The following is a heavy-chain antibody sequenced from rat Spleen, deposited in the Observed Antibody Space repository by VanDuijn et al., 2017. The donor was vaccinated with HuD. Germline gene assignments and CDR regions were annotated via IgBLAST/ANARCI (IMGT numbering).Heavy chain of an antibody. J-gene: IGHJ2*01. V-gene: IGHV5S10*01. CDR2: IKYEGGST. D-gene: IGHD3-1*01. CDR3: ARQRTLYYFDY. CDR1: GFTFSDYY. Sequence: EVQLVESGGGLVQPGNSLKLSCAASGFTFSDYYMAWVRQAPTKGLEWVATIKYEGGSTYYRDSVKGRFTISRDNAKNSLYLQMDSLRSEDTATYYCARQRTLYYFDYWGQGVMVPVSS.